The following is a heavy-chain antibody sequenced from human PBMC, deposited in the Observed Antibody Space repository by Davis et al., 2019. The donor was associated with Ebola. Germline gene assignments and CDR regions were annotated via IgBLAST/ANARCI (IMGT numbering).Heavy chain of an antibody. CDR2: ITGSGDHI. J-gene: IGHJ4*02. V-gene: IGHV3-23*01. CDR1: GFTFSSYA. CDR3: GKDILYGGGSRGYLDY. Sequence: GGSLRLSCAASGFTFSSYAMTWVRQAPGKGLEWVSSITGSGDHIFYADSVKGRFTISRDNSKNTVYLQLNSLGAEDTAVYYCGKDILYGGGSRGYLDYWGQGTLVTVSS. D-gene: IGHD4-23*01.